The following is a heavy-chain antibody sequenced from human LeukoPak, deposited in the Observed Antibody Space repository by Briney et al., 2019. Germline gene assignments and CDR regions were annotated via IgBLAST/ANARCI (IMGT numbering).Heavy chain of an antibody. CDR3: ARAKRQDY. Sequence: ASVKVSCKASGYTFTSYDITWVRPATGQGLEWMGWMNPNSGNTGYAQKFQGRLTMTRNTSISTAYMELSSLRSDDTAVYYCARAKRQDYWGQGTLVTVSS. CDR2: MNPNSGNT. CDR1: GYTFTSYD. J-gene: IGHJ4*02. V-gene: IGHV1-8*01.